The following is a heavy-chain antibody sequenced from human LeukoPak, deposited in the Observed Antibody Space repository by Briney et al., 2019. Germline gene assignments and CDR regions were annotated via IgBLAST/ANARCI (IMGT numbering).Heavy chain of an antibody. CDR3: ARVIVVVPAAIYYYGMDV. CDR2: IIPIFGTA. CDR1: GGTFSSYA. D-gene: IGHD2-2*01. Sequence: GASVKVSCKASGGTFSSYAISWVRRAPGQGLEWMGGIIPIFGTANYAQKFQGRVTITADESTSTAYMELSSLRSEDTAVYYCARVIVVVPAAIYYYGMDVWGQGTTVTVSS. V-gene: IGHV1-69*13. J-gene: IGHJ6*02.